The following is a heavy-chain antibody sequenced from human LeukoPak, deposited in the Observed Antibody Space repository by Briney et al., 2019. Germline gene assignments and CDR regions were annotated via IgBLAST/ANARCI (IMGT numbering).Heavy chain of an antibody. CDR2: IKQDGSGK. CDR3: AKDPRYSSGWY. V-gene: IGHV3-7*01. Sequence: GGSLRLSCAASGFTFVSYWMSWVRQAPGKGLEWVAYIKQDGSGKSYVDSVKGRFTISRDNAKNSLYLQMNSLRAEDTAVYYCAKDPRYSSGWYWGQGTLVTVSS. CDR1: GFTFVSYW. D-gene: IGHD6-19*01. J-gene: IGHJ4*02.